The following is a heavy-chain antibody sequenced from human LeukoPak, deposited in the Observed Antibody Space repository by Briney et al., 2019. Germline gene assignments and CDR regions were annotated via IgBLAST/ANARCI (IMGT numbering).Heavy chain of an antibody. Sequence: GGSLRLSCAASGFTFSSYGMHWVRQAPGKGLEWVAVISYDGSNKYYADSVKGRFTISRDNSKNTLYLQMNSLRAEDTAVYYCAKENTYYYDSSGYYFDYWGQGTLVTASS. D-gene: IGHD3-22*01. V-gene: IGHV3-30*18. CDR3: AKENTYYYDSSGYYFDY. CDR2: ISYDGSNK. J-gene: IGHJ4*02. CDR1: GFTFSSYG.